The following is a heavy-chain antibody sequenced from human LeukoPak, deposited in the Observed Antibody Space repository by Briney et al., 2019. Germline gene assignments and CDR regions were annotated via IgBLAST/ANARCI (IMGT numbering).Heavy chain of an antibody. CDR1: GFTFSSYS. V-gene: IGHV3-21*01. J-gene: IGHJ3*02. CDR2: ISSSSSYI. D-gene: IGHD4-23*01. CDR3: ARDGMGGGRAFDI. Sequence: GGSLRLSCAASGFTFSSYSMNWVRQAPGKGLEWVSSISSSSSYIYYADSVKGRFTISRDNAKNSLYLQMNSLRAEDTAVYYCARDGMGGGRAFDIWGQGTMVTVSS.